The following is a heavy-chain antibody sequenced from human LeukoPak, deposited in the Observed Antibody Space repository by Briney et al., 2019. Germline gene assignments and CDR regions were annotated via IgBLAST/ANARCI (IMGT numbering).Heavy chain of an antibody. CDR2: ISSNGGST. CDR3: ASSPPTGTTWYFDL. CDR1: GFTFSSYA. J-gene: IGHJ2*01. D-gene: IGHD1-7*01. V-gene: IGHV3-64*01. Sequence: GGSLRLSCAASGFTFSSYAMHWVRQAPGQGLEYVSAISSNGGSTYYANSVKGRFTISRDNSKNTLYLQMGSLRIEDMAVYYCASSPPTGTTWYFDLWGRGTLITVSS.